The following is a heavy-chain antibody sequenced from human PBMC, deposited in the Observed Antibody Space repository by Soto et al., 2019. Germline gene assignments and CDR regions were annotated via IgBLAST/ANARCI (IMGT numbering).Heavy chain of an antibody. CDR3: AKDRGALRWSEEHYYFDY. CDR1: GFTFSSYG. V-gene: IGHV3-30*18. D-gene: IGHD4-17*01. CDR2: ILYDGSKK. J-gene: IGHJ4*02. Sequence: GGSLRLSCAASGFTFSSYGMHWVRQAPGKGLEWVAVILYDGSKKYYADSMKGRFTISRDNSKNTLYLQMNSLRAEDTAFYYCAKDRGALRWSEEHYYFDYWGQGTLVTVSS.